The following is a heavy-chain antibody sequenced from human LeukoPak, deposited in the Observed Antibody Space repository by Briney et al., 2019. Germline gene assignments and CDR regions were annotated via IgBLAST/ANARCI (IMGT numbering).Heavy chain of an antibody. Sequence: PSETLSLTCTVSGGPISSYYWSWIRQPPGKGLEWIGYIYYSGSTNYNPSLKSRVTIPADTSKNQFSLKLSSVTAADTAVYYCARDHQGYCSSTSCPDSDYYYYYMDAWGKGTTVTVSS. V-gene: IGHV4-59*01. CDR1: GGPISSYY. CDR2: IYYSGST. CDR3: ARDHQGYCSSTSCPDSDYYYYYMDA. D-gene: IGHD2-2*01. J-gene: IGHJ6*03.